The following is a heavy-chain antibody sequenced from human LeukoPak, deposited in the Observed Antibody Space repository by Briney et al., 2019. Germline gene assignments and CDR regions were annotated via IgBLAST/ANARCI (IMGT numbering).Heavy chain of an antibody. Sequence: SQTLSLTCTVSGGSISSGSHYWSWIRQPAGKALEWIGRVYTSGSTDYNPSLKSRVAISVDTSKNQFSLKLSSVTAADTAVYYCARDSDYGDYVDYWGQGTLVTLSS. V-gene: IGHV4-61*02. CDR1: GGSISSGSHY. J-gene: IGHJ4*02. CDR2: VYTSGST. CDR3: ARDSDYGDYVDY. D-gene: IGHD4-17*01.